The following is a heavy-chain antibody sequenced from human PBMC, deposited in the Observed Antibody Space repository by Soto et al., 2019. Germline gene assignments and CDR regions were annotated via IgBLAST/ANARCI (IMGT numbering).Heavy chain of an antibody. V-gene: IGHV4-30-4*01. J-gene: IGHJ4*02. Sequence: QVQLQESGPGLVKPSQTLSLTCTVSGGSISSGNYYWSWIRQPPGKGLEWIGFISYSGSTYYSASLKSRFTISVDTSKNQFSLNLSFVTAADTAVYYCATMGTPATGLYDFDYWGQGTLVTVSS. CDR3: ATMGTPATGLYDFDY. D-gene: IGHD1-7*01. CDR1: GGSISSGNYY. CDR2: ISYSGST.